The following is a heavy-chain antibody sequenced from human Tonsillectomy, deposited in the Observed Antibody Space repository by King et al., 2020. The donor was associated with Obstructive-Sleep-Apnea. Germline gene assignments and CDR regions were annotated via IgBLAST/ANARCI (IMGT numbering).Heavy chain of an antibody. J-gene: IGHJ5*02. D-gene: IGHD6-13*01. CDR2: INRAGNEK. CDR1: GFVFSTYW. Sequence: DVQLVQSGGGLGQPGGSLRLSCVTSGFVFSTYWMTWGRQAPGKGLELLANINRAGNEKHYVDSGKGRFTISRDNAKNSLYLQMDSLRAEDTAVYYCARGSSAASWGQGTLVTVSS. CDR3: ARGSSAAS. V-gene: IGHV3-7*04.